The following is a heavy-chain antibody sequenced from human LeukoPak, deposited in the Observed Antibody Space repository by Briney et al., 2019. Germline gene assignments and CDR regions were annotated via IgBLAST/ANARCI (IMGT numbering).Heavy chain of an antibody. CDR2: ISSSSSYI. CDR3: ARADGEQLVPDY. D-gene: IGHD6-6*01. J-gene: IGHJ4*02. CDR1: GFTFSSYS. V-gene: IGHV3-21*01. Sequence: GGSLRLSCAASGFTFSSYSMNWVRQAPGKGLEWVSSISSSSSYIYYADSVKGRFTISRDNAKNSLYLQMNSLRAEDTAVYYCARADGEQLVPDYWGQGTLVTVSS.